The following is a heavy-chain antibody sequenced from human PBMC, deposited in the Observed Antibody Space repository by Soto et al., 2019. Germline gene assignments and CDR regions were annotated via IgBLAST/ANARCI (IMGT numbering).Heavy chain of an antibody. D-gene: IGHD4-4*01. J-gene: IGHJ6*02. CDR1: GFSLSTSGMC. Sequence: CRRVGNATQTLTLTCTFSGFSLSTSGMCVSWIRQPPGKALEWLALIDWDADKYYSTSLKTRLTISRDTSKNQVVLTMTNMDPVDTATYYCARISVTTPYYFYAMDVWGPGTTVTVSS. CDR2: IDWDADK. V-gene: IGHV2-70*01. CDR3: ARISVTTPYYFYAMDV.